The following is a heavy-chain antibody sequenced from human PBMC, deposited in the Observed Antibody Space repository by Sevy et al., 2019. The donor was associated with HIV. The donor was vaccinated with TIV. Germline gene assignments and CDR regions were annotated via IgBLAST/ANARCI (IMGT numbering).Heavy chain of an antibody. CDR3: AREGCTKPHDY. D-gene: IGHD2-8*01. CDR2: LSFGCGEI. J-gene: IGHJ4*02. V-gene: IGHV3-23*01. Sequence: GGSLRLSCAASGFTFSKYSMSWVRQPPGKGLEWVSTLSFGCGEINYADSVKGRFTISRDNSKSSRYLKMNNLRAEDTAGYYCAREGCTKPHDYWGQGTLVTVSS. CDR1: GFTFSKYS.